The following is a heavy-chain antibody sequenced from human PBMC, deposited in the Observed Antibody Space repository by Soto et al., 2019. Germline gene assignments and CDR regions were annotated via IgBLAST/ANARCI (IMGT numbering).Heavy chain of an antibody. D-gene: IGHD2-2*01. CDR1: GYSFTSYW. V-gene: IGHV5-51*01. Sequence: GESLKISCKGSGYSFTSYWIGWVRQMPGKGLEWMGIIYPGDSDTRYSPSFQGQVTISADKSISTAYLQWSSLKASDTAMYYCARHGVLGKYQLASLYYGMDVWGQGTTVTVSS. CDR3: ARHGVLGKYQLASLYYGMDV. J-gene: IGHJ6*02. CDR2: IYPGDSDT.